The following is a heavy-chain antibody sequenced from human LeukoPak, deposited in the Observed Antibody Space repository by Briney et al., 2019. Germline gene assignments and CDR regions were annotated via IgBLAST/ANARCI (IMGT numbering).Heavy chain of an antibody. V-gene: IGHV1-46*01. Sequence: GASVKVSCKASGYTFTSYYMHWVRQAPGQGLEWMGIINPSGGSTSYAQKFQGRVTMTRDMSTSTVYMELSRLRSDDTAVYYCARTLYIAAAPGGFDYWGQGTLVTVSS. J-gene: IGHJ4*02. CDR3: ARTLYIAAAPGGFDY. D-gene: IGHD6-13*01. CDR2: INPSGGST. CDR1: GYTFTSYY.